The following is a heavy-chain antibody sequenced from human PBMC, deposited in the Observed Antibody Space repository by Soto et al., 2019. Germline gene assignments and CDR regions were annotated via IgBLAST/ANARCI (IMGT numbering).Heavy chain of an antibody. Sequence: PSETLSLTCTVSGGPISSGGYYWSWIRQHPGKGLEWIGYIYYSGSTYYNPSLKSRVTISVDTSKNQFSLKLSSVTAADTAVYYCARDRTSSGYCSGGSCYSLYYGMDVWGQGTTVTVSS. V-gene: IGHV4-31*03. CDR1: GGPISSGGYY. CDR3: ARDRTSSGYCSGGSCYSLYYGMDV. D-gene: IGHD2-15*01. CDR2: IYYSGST. J-gene: IGHJ6*02.